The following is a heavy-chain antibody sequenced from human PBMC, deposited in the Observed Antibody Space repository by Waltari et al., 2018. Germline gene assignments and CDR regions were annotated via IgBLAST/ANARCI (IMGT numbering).Heavy chain of an antibody. CDR1: GLTFSSDA. CDR2: ISGSGGST. Sequence: EVQLLESGGGLVQPGGSLRLCCAASGLTFSSDAISWVRQAPGKGLEWVSAISGSGGSTYYAVSVKGRFTISRDNSKNTLYLQMNSLRAEDTAVYYCARDYYFWSGYYTGISAFDIWGQGTMVTVSS. V-gene: IGHV3-23*01. CDR3: ARDYYFWSGYYTGISAFDI. D-gene: IGHD3-3*01. J-gene: IGHJ3*02.